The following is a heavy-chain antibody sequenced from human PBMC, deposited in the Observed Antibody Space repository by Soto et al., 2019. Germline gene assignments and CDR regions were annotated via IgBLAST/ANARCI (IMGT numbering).Heavy chain of an antibody. V-gene: IGHV3-13*01. CDR2: IGTAGDT. D-gene: IGHD2-15*01. CDR1: GFTFSSYD. CDR3: ARGMGYCSGGSCYDWFDP. J-gene: IGHJ5*02. Sequence: LRLSCAASGFTFSSYDMHWVRQATGKGLEWVSAIGTAGDTYYPGSVKGRFTISRENAKNSLYLQMNGLRAGDTAVYYCARGMGYCSGGSCYDWFDPWGQGTLVTVSS.